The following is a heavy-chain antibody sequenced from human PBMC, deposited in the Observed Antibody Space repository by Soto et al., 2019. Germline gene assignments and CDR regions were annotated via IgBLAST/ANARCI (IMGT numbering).Heavy chain of an antibody. CDR2: VGANTGST. D-gene: IGHD1-1*01. V-gene: IGHV1-18*01. CDR3: ARWINWTDTGGDYYDYVDE. J-gene: IGHJ6*03. CDR1: GYTFTSYG. Sequence: QVQLVQSGAEVKKPGASVKVSCKASGYTFTSYGMSWVRQAPGQGLEWMGCVGANTGSTNYAQELQCRVTTTRATSTSTDSLELTRLRRDDRAVSYCARWINWTDTGGDYYDYVDEWGTANGVTAPS.